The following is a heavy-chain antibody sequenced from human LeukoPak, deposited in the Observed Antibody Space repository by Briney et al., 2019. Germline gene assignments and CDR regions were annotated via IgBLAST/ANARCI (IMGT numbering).Heavy chain of an antibody. CDR1: GFTFSSYY. CDR2: ISRSSSTI. Sequence: GGSLRLSCAGSGFTFSSYYMIWVRQAPGKGLEWVSYISRSSSTIYYADSVKGRFTISRDNAKNSLCLQMNSLRDEDMAVYYCARDQFYAFDVWGQGTMVTVSS. CDR3: ARDQFYAFDV. V-gene: IGHV3-48*02. J-gene: IGHJ3*01.